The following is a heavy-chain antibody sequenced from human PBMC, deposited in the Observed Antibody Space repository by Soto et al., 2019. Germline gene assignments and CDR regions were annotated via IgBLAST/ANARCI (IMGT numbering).Heavy chain of an antibody. CDR1: GGSISSGGYS. J-gene: IGHJ5*02. Sequence: QLQLQESGSGLVKPSQTLSLTCAVSGGSISSGGYSWTWIRQPPGKGLQWIGYIYHSGSTYYNPSLKSRVTISVDRSKNQFSLKLSSVTAADTAVYYCARARGYSGYDSYAYWFDPWGQGTLVTVSS. CDR3: ARARGYSGYDSYAYWFDP. CDR2: IYHSGST. V-gene: IGHV4-30-2*01. D-gene: IGHD5-12*01.